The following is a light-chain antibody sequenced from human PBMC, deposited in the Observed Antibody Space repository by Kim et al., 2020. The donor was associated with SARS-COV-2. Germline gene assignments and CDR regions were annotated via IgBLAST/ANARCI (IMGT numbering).Light chain of an antibody. CDR2: AAS. V-gene: IGKV1-27*01. CDR3: QKYDSAPWT. Sequence: ASVGDGVTITCRASQDISNHLAWYQQKPGKVPKVLISAASTLRTGVPSRFSGSRSGTDFTLTISSLQPEDVATYYCQKYDSAPWTFGQGTKVDIK. CDR1: QDISNH. J-gene: IGKJ1*01.